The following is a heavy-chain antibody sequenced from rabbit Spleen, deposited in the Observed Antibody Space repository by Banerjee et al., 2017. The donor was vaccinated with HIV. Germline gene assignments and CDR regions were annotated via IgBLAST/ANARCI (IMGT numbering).Heavy chain of an antibody. D-gene: IGHD4-1*01. V-gene: IGHV1S40*01. Sequence: QSLEESGGDMVKPGASLTLTCTASGFSFSSSYYMCWVRQAPGKGLEWTGCMYPDGVGSTAYASWAKGRFTISRTSSTTVTLRMTSLTAADRATYFCARDLAGVIGWNFYLWGPGTLVTVS. CDR1: GFSFSSSYY. CDR2: MYPDGVGST. CDR3: ARDLAGVIGWNFYL. J-gene: IGHJ4*01.